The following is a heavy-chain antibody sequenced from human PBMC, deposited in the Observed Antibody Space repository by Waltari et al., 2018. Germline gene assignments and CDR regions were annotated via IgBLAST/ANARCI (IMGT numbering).Heavy chain of an antibody. CDR3: ARGGRRITMVRGVNGAFDY. CDR2: INHSGST. J-gene: IGHJ4*02. Sequence: QVQLQQWGAGLLKPSETLSLTCAVYGGSFSGYYWSWIRQPPGTGLEWIGEINHSGSTNYNPSLKSRVTISVDTSKNQFSLKLSSVTAADTAVYYCARGGRRITMVRGVNGAFDYWGQGTLVTVSS. V-gene: IGHV4-34*01. D-gene: IGHD3-10*01. CDR1: GGSFSGYY.